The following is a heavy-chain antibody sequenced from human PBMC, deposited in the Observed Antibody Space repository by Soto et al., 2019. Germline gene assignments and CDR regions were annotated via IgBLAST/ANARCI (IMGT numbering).Heavy chain of an antibody. Sequence: GGSLRLSCAASGFTFSSYSMNWVRQAPGKGLEWVSYISSSSSTIYYADSVKGRFTISRDNAKNSLYLQMNSLRAEDTAVYYCARDRWARHYGALDYWGQGTLVTVSS. D-gene: IGHD4-17*01. V-gene: IGHV3-48*01. CDR1: GFTFSSYS. CDR2: ISSSSSTI. CDR3: ARDRWARHYGALDY. J-gene: IGHJ4*02.